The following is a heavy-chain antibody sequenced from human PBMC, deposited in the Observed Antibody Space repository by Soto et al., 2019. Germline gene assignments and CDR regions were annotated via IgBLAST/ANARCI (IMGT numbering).Heavy chain of an antibody. CDR3: ARDMSGSGYYYYGMDV. J-gene: IGHJ6*02. Sequence: EVQLVESGGGLVTPGGSLRLSCAASGFTFSIHTMNWVRQAPGKGLEWVSSISSSTSYIYYADFVRGRFTISRDNAKNSLYLQMNGLRAEDTGVYYCARDMSGSGYYYYGMDVWGQGTTVTVSS. D-gene: IGHD3-3*01. CDR1: GFTFSIHT. CDR2: ISSSTSYI. V-gene: IGHV3-21*06.